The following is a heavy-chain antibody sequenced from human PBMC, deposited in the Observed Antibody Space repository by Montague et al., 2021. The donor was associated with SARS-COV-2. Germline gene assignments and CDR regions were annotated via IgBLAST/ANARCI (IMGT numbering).Heavy chain of an antibody. D-gene: IGHD1-20*01. V-gene: IGHV4-59*13. CDR2: IFHSGIT. CDR1: GGSISSYY. J-gene: IGHJ5*02. CDR3: ARTEYNWNDWFDP. Sequence: SETLSLTCSVSGGSISSYYWSWIRQSPGKGLEWVGYIFHSGITDYNPSLKSRVTISVDMSKNQFSLQLNSVTAAGSAVYYCARTEYNWNDWFDPWGRGTLVTVSS.